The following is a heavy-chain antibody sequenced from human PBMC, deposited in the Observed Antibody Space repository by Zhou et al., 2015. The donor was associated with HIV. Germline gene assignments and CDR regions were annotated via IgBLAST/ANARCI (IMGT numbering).Heavy chain of an antibody. D-gene: IGHD4-17*01. V-gene: IGHV1-8*01. CDR2: MNPNSGNT. CDR1: GYTFTSYD. J-gene: IGHJ3*02. Sequence: QVQLVQSGAEVKKPGASVKVSCKASGYTFTSYDINWVRQATGQGLEWMGWMNPNSGNTGYAQKFQGRVTMTRNTSISTAYMELSSLRSEDTAVYYCAIHYGDYLAGGPSDAFDIWGQGTMVTVSS. CDR3: AIHYGDYLAGGPSDAFDI.